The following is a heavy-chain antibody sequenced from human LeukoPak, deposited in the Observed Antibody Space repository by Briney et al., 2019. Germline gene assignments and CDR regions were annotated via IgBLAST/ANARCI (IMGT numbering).Heavy chain of an antibody. CDR2: IDPSDSYT. CDR1: GYSFTTYW. D-gene: IGHD4-17*01. CDR3: ARHTGDAFDI. Sequence: GESLKISCRGSGYSFTTYWNSWVRQMPGKGLEWMGRIDPSDSYTNYSPSFQGLVTISREKSISTAYLQWSSLKASDTAMYYCARHTGDAFDIWGQGTMVTVSS. V-gene: IGHV5-10-1*01. J-gene: IGHJ3*02.